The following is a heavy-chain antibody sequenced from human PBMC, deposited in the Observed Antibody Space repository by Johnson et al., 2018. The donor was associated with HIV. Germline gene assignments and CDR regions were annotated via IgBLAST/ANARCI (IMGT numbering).Heavy chain of an antibody. Sequence: QVQLVESGGGLVKPGGSLRLSCAASGFTFSDYYMIWIRQAPGKGLEWVSYISSSGNTIYYADSVKGRFTISRDNSKNTLYLQMNSLRAEDTAVYYCAKSSGSSGAFDIWGQGTMVTVSS. V-gene: IGHV3-11*04. J-gene: IGHJ3*02. CDR2: ISSSGNTI. CDR1: GFTFSDYY. CDR3: AKSSGSSGAFDI. D-gene: IGHD2-15*01.